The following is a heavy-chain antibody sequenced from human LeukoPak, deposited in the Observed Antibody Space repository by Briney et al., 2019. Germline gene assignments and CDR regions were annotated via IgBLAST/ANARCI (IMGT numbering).Heavy chain of an antibody. D-gene: IGHD3-22*01. CDR2: IYSSGDT. J-gene: IGHJ4*02. Sequence: PSETLSLTCSVSGGSISNYYWSWVRQPAGKGLEWIGRIYSSGDTNYNLSLTSRITISLDKSKNQLPLKLYSVTPADTAVYYCVRERVGYDTSGRGPRFDCWGQGTLVTVSS. CDR3: VRERVGYDTSGRGPRFDC. V-gene: IGHV4-4*07. CDR1: GGSISNYY.